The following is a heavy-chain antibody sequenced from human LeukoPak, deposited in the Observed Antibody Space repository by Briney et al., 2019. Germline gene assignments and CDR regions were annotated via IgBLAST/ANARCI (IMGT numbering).Heavy chain of an antibody. V-gene: IGHV1-69*13. Sequence: GASVKVSCKASGGTFSSYAISWVRQAPGQGLEWMGGIIPIFGTANYAQKFQGRVTITADESTSTAYMELRSLRSDDTAVYYCARSITIFGVVGSAGGYWGQGTLVTVSS. CDR1: GGTFSSYA. J-gene: IGHJ4*02. D-gene: IGHD3-3*01. CDR3: ARSITIFGVVGSAGGY. CDR2: IIPIFGTA.